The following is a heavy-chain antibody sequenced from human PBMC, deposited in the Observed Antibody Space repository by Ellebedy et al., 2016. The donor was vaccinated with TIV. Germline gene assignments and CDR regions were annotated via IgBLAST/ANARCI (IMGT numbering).Heavy chain of an antibody. D-gene: IGHD6-13*01. CDR1: GFTFSSYA. Sequence: GGSLTLSXAASGFTFSSYAMSWVRQAPGKGLEWVSAISGNGGSTYYADSVKGRFTISRDHSKNTLYLKMNSLRAEDTAVYYCARARAAAGTGLGMDVWGQGTTVAVSS. CDR2: ISGNGGST. V-gene: IGHV3-23*01. CDR3: ARARAAAGTGLGMDV. J-gene: IGHJ6*01.